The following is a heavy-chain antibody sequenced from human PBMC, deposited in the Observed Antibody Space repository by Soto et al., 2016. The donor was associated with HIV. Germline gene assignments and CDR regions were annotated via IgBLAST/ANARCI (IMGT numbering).Heavy chain of an antibody. V-gene: IGHV3-20*04. CDR2: INWNGGST. Sequence: EVQLVESGGGVVRPGGSLRLSCAASGFTFDDYGMSWVRQAPGKGLEWVSGINWNGGSTGYADSVKGRFTISRDNAKNSLYLQMNSLRAEDTALYYCARAPQYYFDSGAGNNPAFDIWGQGTMVTVSS. J-gene: IGHJ3*02. CDR3: ARAPQYYFDSGAGNNPAFDI. D-gene: IGHD3-10*01. CDR1: GFTFDDYG.